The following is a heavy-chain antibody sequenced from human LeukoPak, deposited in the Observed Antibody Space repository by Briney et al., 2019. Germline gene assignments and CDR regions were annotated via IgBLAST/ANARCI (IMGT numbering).Heavy chain of an antibody. CDR2: IYSSGTT. D-gene: IGHD4-23*01. CDR3: ARSDYGGNSAAFGV. CDR1: GRSIKNYF. V-gene: IGHV4-59*01. J-gene: IGHJ3*01. Sequence: SETLSLTCTVSGRSIKNYFWNWVRRPPGKGLEWLGYIYSSGTTYYNPSLESRLTISLDTSKNHFSLQLSSVTAADTAVYYCARSDYGGNSAAFGVWGQGTMVTVSS.